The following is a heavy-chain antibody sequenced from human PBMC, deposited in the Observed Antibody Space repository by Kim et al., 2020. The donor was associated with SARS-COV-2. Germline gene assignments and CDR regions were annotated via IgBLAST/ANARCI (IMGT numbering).Heavy chain of an antibody. CDR1: GFTFSNYW. V-gene: IGHV3-7*01. D-gene: IGHD3-3*01. Sequence: GGSLRLSCAASGFTFSNYWMSWVRQAPGKGLEWVANIKQDGSEEYYVDSVKGRFTISRDNAKNSLYLQMNSLRAEDTAVYYCGRTFDFWSGLGGGVWGSRSEPDYWGRNPGHRLL. J-gene: IGHJ4*01. CDR2: IKQDGSEE. CDR3: GRTFDFWSGLGGGVWGSRSEPDY.